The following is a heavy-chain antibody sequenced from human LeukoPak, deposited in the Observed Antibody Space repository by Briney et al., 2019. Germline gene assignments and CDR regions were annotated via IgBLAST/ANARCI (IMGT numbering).Heavy chain of an antibody. D-gene: IGHD5-12*01. Sequence: SETLSLTCTVSGGSISSYYWSWIRQPAGKGLEWIGRIYTSGSTNYNPSLKSRVTMSVDTSKNQFSLKLSSVTAADTAVYYCARDGLDIVATGYNYYYMDVWGKGTTVTVSS. J-gene: IGHJ6*03. CDR3: ARDGLDIVATGYNYYYMDV. V-gene: IGHV4-4*07. CDR2: IYTSGST. CDR1: GGSISSYY.